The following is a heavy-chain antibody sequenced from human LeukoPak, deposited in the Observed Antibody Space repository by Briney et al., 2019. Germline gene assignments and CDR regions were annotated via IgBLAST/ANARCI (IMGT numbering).Heavy chain of an antibody. Sequence: SETLSLTCNVSGASISRSSYYWGWIRQPPGKGLEWIGNIYYSGDAYYNPSLKSRVSISVDTSKREIYLKLRSVTAADTAVYYCARYYDSSASYRYFDHWGRGTLVTVSS. V-gene: IGHV4-39*07. CDR3: ARYYDSSASYRYFDH. CDR1: GASISRSSYY. D-gene: IGHD3-22*01. J-gene: IGHJ4*02. CDR2: IYYSGDA.